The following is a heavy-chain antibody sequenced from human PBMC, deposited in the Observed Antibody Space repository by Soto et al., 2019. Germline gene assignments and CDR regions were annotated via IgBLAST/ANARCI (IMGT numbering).Heavy chain of an antibody. CDR3: VREISVAGGHFDY. Sequence: GGSLRLSCTASGFTFSSYGMNWVRQAPGKGLEWVSSISSSSSTIYYADSVRGRFTTSRYNAKNSLYLQMNSLRDEDTFVYYCVREISVAGGHFDYWGQGTLVTVS. D-gene: IGHD6-19*01. V-gene: IGHV3-48*02. J-gene: IGHJ4*02. CDR1: GFTFSSYG. CDR2: ISSSSSTI.